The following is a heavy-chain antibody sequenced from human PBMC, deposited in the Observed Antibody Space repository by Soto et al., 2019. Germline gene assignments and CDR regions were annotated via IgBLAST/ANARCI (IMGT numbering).Heavy chain of an antibody. CDR3: ARTWYYDFWSGYTYPNDSPDLNYYYYYMDV. CDR2: INHSGST. V-gene: IGHV4-34*01. Sequence: SETLSLTCAVYGGSFSGYYWSWIRQPPGKGLEWIGEINHSGSTNYNPSLKSRVTISVDTSRNQFSLKLSSVTAADTAVYYCARTWYYDFWSGYTYPNDSPDLNYYYYYMDVWGKGTTVTVSS. D-gene: IGHD3-3*01. J-gene: IGHJ6*03. CDR1: GGSFSGYY.